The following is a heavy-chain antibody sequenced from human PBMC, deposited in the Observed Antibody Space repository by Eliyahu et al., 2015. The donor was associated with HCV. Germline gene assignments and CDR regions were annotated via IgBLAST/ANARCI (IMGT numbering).Heavy chain of an antibody. V-gene: IGHV3-33*01. CDR2: IWYDGSNK. D-gene: IGHD3-10*01. Sequence: RSLRLSCAASGFTFSSYGMHWVRQAPGKGLXWVAVIWYDGSNKYYADSVKGRFTISRDNSKNTXYLQMNSLXAEDTAVYYCARDKFGSGSYYIHPSDYWGQGTLVTVSS. J-gene: IGHJ4*02. CDR3: ARDKFGSGSYYIHPSDY. CDR1: GFTFSSYG.